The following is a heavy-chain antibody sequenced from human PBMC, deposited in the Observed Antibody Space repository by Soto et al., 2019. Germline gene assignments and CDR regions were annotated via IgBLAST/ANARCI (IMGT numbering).Heavy chain of an antibody. CDR2: IVVGSGNT. D-gene: IGHD6-13*01. J-gene: IGHJ6*02. V-gene: IGHV1-58*01. CDR1: GFTFTSSA. Sequence: GASVKVSCKASGFTFTSSAVQWVRQARGQRLEWIGWIVVGSGNTNYAQKFQERVTITRDMSTSTAYMELSSLRSEDTAVYYCAADLRSSSWAYYYYGMDVWGQGTTVTVSS. CDR3: AADLRSSSWAYYYYGMDV.